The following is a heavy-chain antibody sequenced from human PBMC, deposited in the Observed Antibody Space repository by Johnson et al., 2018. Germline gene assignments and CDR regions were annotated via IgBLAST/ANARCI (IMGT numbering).Heavy chain of an antibody. CDR1: GFTFDDYA. CDR2: ISWNSGTI. V-gene: IGHV3-9*01. Sequence: VQLVQSGGGVVQPGRSLRLSCAASGFTFDDYAMHWVRQAPGKGLEWVSGISWNSGTIGYADSVKGRFTTSRDNAKNSLYLQMDSLRAEDTAVYYCAREDYGDYGYWGQGTLVTVSS. D-gene: IGHD4-17*01. J-gene: IGHJ4*02. CDR3: AREDYGDYGY.